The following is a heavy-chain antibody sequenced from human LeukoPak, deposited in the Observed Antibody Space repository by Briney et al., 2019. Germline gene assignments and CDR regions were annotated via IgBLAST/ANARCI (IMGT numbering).Heavy chain of an antibody. D-gene: IGHD3-3*01. V-gene: IGHV4-59*01. J-gene: IGHJ4*02. CDR3: ARGTPYYDFWSGLAADY. Sequence: SETLSLTCTVSGGSISSYYWSWIRQPPGKGLEWIGYIYYSGSTNYNPSLKSRVTISVDTSQNQFSLKLSSVTAADTAVYYCARGTPYYDFWSGLAADYWGQGTLVTVSS. CDR1: GGSISSYY. CDR2: IYYSGST.